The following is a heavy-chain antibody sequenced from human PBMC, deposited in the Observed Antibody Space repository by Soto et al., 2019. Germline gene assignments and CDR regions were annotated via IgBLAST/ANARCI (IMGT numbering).Heavy chain of an antibody. V-gene: IGHV3-74*01. D-gene: IGHD2-2*01. J-gene: IGHJ4*02. CDR2: INSDGSST. Sequence: EVQLLESGGGLVQPGGSLRLSCAASGFTFSSYWMHWVRQAPGKGLVWVSRINSDGSSTSYADSVKGRFTISRDNAKNTLYLQMNSLRAEDTAVYYCARDKGIVVVPAATIAAAGVDYWGQGTLVTVSS. CDR3: ARDKGIVVVPAATIAAAGVDY. CDR1: GFTFSSYW.